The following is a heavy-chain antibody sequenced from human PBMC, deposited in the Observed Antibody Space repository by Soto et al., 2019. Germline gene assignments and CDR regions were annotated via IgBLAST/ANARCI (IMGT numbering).Heavy chain of an antibody. J-gene: IGHJ4*02. Sequence: SETLSLTCTVSGGSISSGGYYWSWIRQHPRKGLEWIGYIYNSGSTYYNTSLKSRVNISVDTSKNQFSLKLSSVTAADTAVYYCARARGVSEGYSDYWGQGTLVTVSS. CDR1: GGSISSGGYY. CDR2: IYNSGST. V-gene: IGHV4-31*03. D-gene: IGHD3-10*01. CDR3: ARARGVSEGYSDY.